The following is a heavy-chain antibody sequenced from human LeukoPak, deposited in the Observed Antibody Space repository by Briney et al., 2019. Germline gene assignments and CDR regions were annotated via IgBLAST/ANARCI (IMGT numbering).Heavy chain of an antibody. CDR1: GYTFTDYY. V-gene: IGHV1-2*02. J-gene: IGHJ4*02. CDR2: INPNSGGT. D-gene: IGHD5-24*01. Sequence: ASVTVSCKASGYTFTDYYIYWVRQAPGQGLEWMGWINPNSGGTNFAQKFQGRVTMTRDASISTAYMELSRLRSDDTAVYYCARDSNPPSGGCLQCWGYWGQGTLVTLTS. CDR3: ARDSNPPSGGCLQCWGY.